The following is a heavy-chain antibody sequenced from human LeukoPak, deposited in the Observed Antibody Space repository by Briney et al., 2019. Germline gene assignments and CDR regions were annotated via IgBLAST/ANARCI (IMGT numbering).Heavy chain of an antibody. V-gene: IGHV3-48*03. J-gene: IGHJ5*02. Sequence: PGGSLRLSCAASGFTFSSYEMNWVRQAPGKGLEWVSYISTSGGTTYYADSVRGRFTISRDNAKNSLYLQMNSLRAEDTAVYYCARVLQNNWFDPWGQGTLVTVSS. CDR2: ISTSGGTT. CDR1: GFTFSSYE. CDR3: ARVLQNNWFDP.